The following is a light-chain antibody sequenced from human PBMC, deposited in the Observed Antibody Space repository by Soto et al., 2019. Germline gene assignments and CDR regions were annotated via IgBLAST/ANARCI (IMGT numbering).Light chain of an antibody. CDR1: TSNVESNT. CDR3: STWDDSLNGPV. CDR2: NHN. V-gene: IGLV1-44*01. Sequence: QSVLTQPPSASGTPGQRVTISCSESTSNVESNTVNWYQHLPGAAPKLLIYNHNQWPSGVPDRFSGSKSGTSASLAISGLQSEDEADYYCSTWDDSLNGPVFGGGTQLTVL. J-gene: IGLJ3*02.